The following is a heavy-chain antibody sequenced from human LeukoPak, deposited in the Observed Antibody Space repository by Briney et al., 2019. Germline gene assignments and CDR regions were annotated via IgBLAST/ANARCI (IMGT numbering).Heavy chain of an antibody. D-gene: IGHD2-15*01. CDR3: ARRGYCSGGSCYSFDY. CDR1: GFTFSSYA. V-gene: IGHV3-33*08. J-gene: IGHJ4*02. CDR2: IWYDGSNK. Sequence: GGSLRLSCAASGFTFSSYAMSWVRQAPGKGLEWVAVIWYDGSNKYYADSVEGRFTISRDNSKNTLYLQMNSLRAEDTAVYYCARRGYCSGGSCYSFDYWGQGTLVTVSS.